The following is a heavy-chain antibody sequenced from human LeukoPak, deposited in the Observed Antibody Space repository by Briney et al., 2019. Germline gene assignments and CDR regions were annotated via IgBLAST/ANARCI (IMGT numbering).Heavy chain of an antibody. D-gene: IGHD6-19*01. CDR1: GLTFRGSW. J-gene: IGHJ4*02. Sequence: PGGSLRLSCAVSGLTFRGSWMSWVRQPPGKGLEWVANIKEDGSETYYVDSVKGRFTISRGNAKNSLYLQMTSLRAEDTAVYYCVRGGWYTDYWGQGTLVTVSS. CDR3: VRGGWYTDY. V-gene: IGHV3-7*04. CDR2: IKEDGSET.